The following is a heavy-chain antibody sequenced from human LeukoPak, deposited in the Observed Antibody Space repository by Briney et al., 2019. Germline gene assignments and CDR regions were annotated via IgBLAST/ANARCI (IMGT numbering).Heavy chain of an antibody. CDR2: IIVSGTT. Sequence: GGSLRLSCAASGFTVSSNYMSWVRQAPGKGLEWVSSIIVSGTTYYADSVKGRFTISRDSFRGTLFLQMDSLRVEDTAVYFCAKGSVGNADFASWGQGALVTVSS. V-gene: IGHV3-53*01. J-gene: IGHJ5*01. CDR1: GFTVSSNY. D-gene: IGHD6-25*01. CDR3: AKGSVGNADFAS.